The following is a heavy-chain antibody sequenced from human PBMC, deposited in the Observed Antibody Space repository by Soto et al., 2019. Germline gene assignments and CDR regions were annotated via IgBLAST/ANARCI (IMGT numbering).Heavy chain of an antibody. CDR1: GYTFTSHD. Sequence: QVQLVQSGAEVKKPGASVKVSCKASGYTFTSHDINWVRQATGQGLEWMGWMNPNSGNTGYAQKFQGRVTMTRNTSISTAYMELSSLRSEDTAVYYCARALGYCSGGSCYRDWFDPWGQGTLVTVSS. J-gene: IGHJ5*02. CDR2: MNPNSGNT. CDR3: ARALGYCSGGSCYRDWFDP. D-gene: IGHD2-15*01. V-gene: IGHV1-8*01.